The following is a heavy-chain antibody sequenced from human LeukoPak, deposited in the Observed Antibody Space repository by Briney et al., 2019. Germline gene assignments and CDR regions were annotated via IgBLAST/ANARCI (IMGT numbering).Heavy chain of an antibody. J-gene: IGHJ4*02. CDR3: ARTYFYGDYPFDY. Sequence: GASVKVPCKASGYTFTSYGISWVRQAPGQGLEWMGWINPNSGGTNYAQKFQGRVTMTRDTSISTASMELSRLRSDDTAVYYCARTYFYGDYPFDYWGQGTLVTVSS. D-gene: IGHD4-17*01. CDR1: GYTFTSYG. CDR2: INPNSGGT. V-gene: IGHV1-2*02.